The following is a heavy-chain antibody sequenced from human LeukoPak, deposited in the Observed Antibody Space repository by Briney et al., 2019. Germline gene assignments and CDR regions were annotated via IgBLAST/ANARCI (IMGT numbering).Heavy chain of an antibody. Sequence: GGSLRLSCAASGFSFSIFSMNWVRQAPGKGPEWVSSISSDSWSKYYADSVKGRFTISRDNSKNTLYLQMNSLRAEDTAVYYCARDWRLGYYYYYGMDVWGQGTTVTVSS. CDR3: ARDWRLGYYYYYGMDV. J-gene: IGHJ6*02. D-gene: IGHD3-3*01. CDR2: ISSDSWSK. V-gene: IGHV3-21*01. CDR1: GFSFSIFS.